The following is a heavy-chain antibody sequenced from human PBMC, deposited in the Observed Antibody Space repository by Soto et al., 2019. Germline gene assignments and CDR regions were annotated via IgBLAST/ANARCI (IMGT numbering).Heavy chain of an antibody. V-gene: IGHV3-74*01. CDR2: INSDGSST. J-gene: IGHJ6*03. CDR1: GFTFSSYW. D-gene: IGHD4-17*01. CDR3: ASLGGVTTGEYYYYMDV. Sequence: GGSLRLSCAASGFTFSSYWMHWVRQAPGKGLVWVSRINSDGSSTSYADSVKGRFTISRDNAKNTLYLQMNSLRAEDTAVYYCASLGGVTTGEYYYYMDVWGKGTTVTVS.